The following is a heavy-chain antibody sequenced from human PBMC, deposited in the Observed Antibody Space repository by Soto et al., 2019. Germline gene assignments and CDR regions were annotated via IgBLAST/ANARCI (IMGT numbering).Heavy chain of an antibody. CDR2: INHSGST. CDR3: ARGCRGSVTGYYFDY. Sequence: SETLSLTCTVSGGSISSYYWSWIRQPPGKGLEWIGEINHSGSTNYNPSLKSRVTISVDTSKNQFSLKLSSVTAADTAVYYCARGCRGSVTGYYFDYWGQGTLVTVSS. J-gene: IGHJ4*02. D-gene: IGHD4-17*01. V-gene: IGHV4-34*01. CDR1: GGSISSYY.